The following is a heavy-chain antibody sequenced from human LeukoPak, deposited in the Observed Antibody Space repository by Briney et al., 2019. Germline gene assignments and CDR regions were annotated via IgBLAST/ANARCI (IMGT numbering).Heavy chain of an antibody. D-gene: IGHD6-13*01. Sequence: SETLSPTCTVSGGSISSYYWSWIRQPPGKGLEWIGYIYYSGSTNYNPSLKSRVTISVDTSKNQFSLKLSSVTAADTAVYYCARVRGLEQQLVRPYYFDYWGQGTLVTVSS. J-gene: IGHJ4*02. CDR1: GGSISSYY. V-gene: IGHV4-59*01. CDR3: ARVRGLEQQLVRPYYFDY. CDR2: IYYSGST.